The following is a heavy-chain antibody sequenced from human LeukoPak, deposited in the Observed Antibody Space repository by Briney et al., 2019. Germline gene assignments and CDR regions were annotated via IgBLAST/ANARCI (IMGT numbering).Heavy chain of an antibody. J-gene: IGHJ6*02. CDR3: ASMRVNSYGYYYGLDV. D-gene: IGHD5-18*01. CDR2: IYYSGST. CDR1: GGSISSYY. Sequence: SETLSLTCTVSGGSISSYYWSWIRQPPGKGLEWIGYIYYSGSTNYNPSLKSRVTISVDTSKNQFSLNLNSVTAADTAVYYCASMRVNSYGYYYGLDVWGQGTTVTVSS. V-gene: IGHV4-59*08.